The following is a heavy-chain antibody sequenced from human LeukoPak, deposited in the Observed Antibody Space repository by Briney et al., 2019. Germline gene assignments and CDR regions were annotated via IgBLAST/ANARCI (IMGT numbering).Heavy chain of an antibody. J-gene: IGHJ4*02. CDR1: GFTFSSYA. CDR3: AKDMTVGATLLYNFYY. V-gene: IGHV3-9*01. CDR2: ISWNSGSI. Sequence: GGSLRLSCAASGFTFSSYAMHWVRQAPGKGLEWVSGISWNSGSIGYADSVKGRFTISRDNAKNSLYLQMNSLRAEDTALYYCAKDMTVGATLLYNFYYWGQGTLVTVSS. D-gene: IGHD1-26*01.